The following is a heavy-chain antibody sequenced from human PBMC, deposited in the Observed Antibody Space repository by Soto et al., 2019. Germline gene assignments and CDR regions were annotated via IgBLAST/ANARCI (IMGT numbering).Heavy chain of an antibody. CDR1: GGSISSYY. V-gene: IGHV4-59*01. CDR2: IYCSGST. J-gene: IGHJ3*02. CDR3: ASYYGSGSYYPWAFDI. Sequence: SETLSLTCTVSGGSISSYYWSWIRQPPGKGLEWIGYIYCSGSTNYNPSLKSRVTISVDTSKNQFSLKLSSATAADTAVYYCASYYGSGSYYPWAFDIWGQGTMVTVSS. D-gene: IGHD3-10*01.